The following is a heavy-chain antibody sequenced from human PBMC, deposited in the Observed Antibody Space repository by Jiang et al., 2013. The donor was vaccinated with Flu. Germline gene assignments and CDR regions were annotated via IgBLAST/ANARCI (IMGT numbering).Heavy chain of an antibody. Sequence: LLKPSETLSLTCTVSGGSVSSYYWSWIRQPPGKGLEWIGYIHYSGSTNYNPSLKSRVTISVDTSKNQFSLRLSSVTAADTAVYYCARHSLNGWFGEYVSPKYFQHWGQGTLVTVSS. D-gene: IGHD3-10*01. V-gene: IGHV4-59*08. CDR2: IHYSGST. J-gene: IGHJ1*01. CDR1: GGSVSSYY. CDR3: ARHSLNGWFGEYVSPKYFQH.